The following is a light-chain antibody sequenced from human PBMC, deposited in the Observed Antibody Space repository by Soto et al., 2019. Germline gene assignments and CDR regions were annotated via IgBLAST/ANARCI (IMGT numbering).Light chain of an antibody. J-gene: IGKJ2*01. CDR2: DAS. Sequence: EIVLTQSPATLSLSPGERATLSCRASQSVSKYLAWYQQKPGQAPRLLIYDASSRATGIPARFSGSGSGTDFTLTISSLELEDFAVYYCQQRSNWPPGFTFGQGTKLEIK. V-gene: IGKV3-11*01. CDR1: QSVSKY. CDR3: QQRSNWPPGFT.